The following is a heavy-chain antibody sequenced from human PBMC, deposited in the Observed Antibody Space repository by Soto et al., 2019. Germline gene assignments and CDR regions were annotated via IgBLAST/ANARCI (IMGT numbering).Heavy chain of an antibody. CDR3: ARGGYFDSSNYLAY. D-gene: IGHD3-22*01. Sequence: GESLKISCKGSGYNFTNYWIGWVRQMPGKGLEWMGIIYPGDSDTRYSPSFQGQVTFSADKSISTAYMELSSLRSEDTAVYYCARGGYFDSSNYLAYWGLGTLVTVSS. CDR1: GYNFTNYW. CDR2: IYPGDSDT. J-gene: IGHJ4*02. V-gene: IGHV5-51*01.